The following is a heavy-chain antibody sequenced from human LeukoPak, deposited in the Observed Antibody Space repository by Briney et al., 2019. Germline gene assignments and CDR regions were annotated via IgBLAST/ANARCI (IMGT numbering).Heavy chain of an antibody. J-gene: IGHJ4*02. D-gene: IGHD5-24*01. CDR1: GFTFSNAW. CDR2: IKGKTDGGTT. V-gene: IGHV3-15*01. Sequence: GGSLRLSCAASGFTFSNAWMSWVRQAPGKGLEWVGRIKGKTDGGTTDYAAPVKGRFTISRDDSKNTLYLQMNSLKTEDTAVYYCTTVDGYNSFNYWGQGTLVTVSS. CDR3: TTVDGYNSFNY.